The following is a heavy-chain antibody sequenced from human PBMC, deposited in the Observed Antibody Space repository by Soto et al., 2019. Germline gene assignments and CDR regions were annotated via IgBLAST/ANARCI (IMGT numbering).Heavy chain of an antibody. Sequence: QVQLAESGGGVVQPGRSLRLSCAASGFTFSSYGMHWVRQAPGKGLEWVAVISYDGSNKYYADSVKGRFTISRDNSKNTLYLQMNSLRAEDTAVYYCAKDYYGSGNIFDYWGQGTLVTVSS. V-gene: IGHV3-30*18. CDR2: ISYDGSNK. CDR3: AKDYYGSGNIFDY. D-gene: IGHD3-10*01. CDR1: GFTFSSYG. J-gene: IGHJ4*02.